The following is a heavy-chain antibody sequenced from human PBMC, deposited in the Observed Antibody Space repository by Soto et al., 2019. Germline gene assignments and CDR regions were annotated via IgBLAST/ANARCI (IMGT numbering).Heavy chain of an antibody. CDR3: ARDRVVGATIAFDI. J-gene: IGHJ3*02. D-gene: IGHD1-26*01. V-gene: IGHV4-59*01. CDR2: IYYSGST. Sequence: QVQLQESGPGLVKPSETLSLTCTVSGGSISSYYWSWIRQPPGKGLEWIGYIYYSGSTNYNPSLKSRVTISVDTSKSQFSLKLSSVTAADTAVYYCARDRVVGATIAFDIWGQGTMVTVSS. CDR1: GGSISSYY.